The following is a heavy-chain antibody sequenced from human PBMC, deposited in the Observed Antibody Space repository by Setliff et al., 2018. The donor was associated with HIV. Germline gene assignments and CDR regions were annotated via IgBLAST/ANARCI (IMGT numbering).Heavy chain of an antibody. J-gene: IGHJ4*02. Sequence: SETLSLTCPVSGGSISSGTYFWRWIRQPAGKGLEWIGHIHTSGNANYNPSLNSRVTISLATSKNHFSLKLSSLTAADTAVYYCARSLLPSITVAGTIGYWGQGSLVTVSS. V-gene: IGHV4-61*09. CDR2: IHTSGNA. CDR3: ARSLLPSITVAGTIGY. CDR1: GGSISSGTYF. D-gene: IGHD6-19*01.